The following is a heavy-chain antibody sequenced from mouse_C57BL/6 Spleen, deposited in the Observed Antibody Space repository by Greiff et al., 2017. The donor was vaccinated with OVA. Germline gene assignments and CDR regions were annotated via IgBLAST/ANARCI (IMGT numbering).Heavy chain of an antibody. Sequence: QVQLQQSGPELVKPGASVKISCKASGYAFSSSWMNWVKQRPGKGLEWIGRIYPGDGDTNYNGKFKGKATLTADKSSSTAYMQLSSLTSEDSAVYFCAGLLRSYAMDYWGQGTSVTVSS. CDR2: IYPGDGDT. CDR1: GYAFSSSW. V-gene: IGHV1-82*01. J-gene: IGHJ4*01. D-gene: IGHD2-3*01. CDR3: AGLLRSYAMDY.